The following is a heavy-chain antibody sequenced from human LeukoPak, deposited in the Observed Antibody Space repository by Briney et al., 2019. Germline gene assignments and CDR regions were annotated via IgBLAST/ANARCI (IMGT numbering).Heavy chain of an antibody. CDR1: GYTFTSYG. CDR2: ISAYNGNT. CDR3: ARALTSIAVAGTNDY. D-gene: IGHD6-19*01. Sequence: ASVKVSCKASGYTFTSYGISWVRQAPGQGLEWIGWISAYNGNTNYAQKLQGRVTMTTDTSTSTAYMELRSLRSDDTAVYYCARALTSIAVAGTNDYWGQGTLVTVSS. J-gene: IGHJ4*02. V-gene: IGHV1-18*01.